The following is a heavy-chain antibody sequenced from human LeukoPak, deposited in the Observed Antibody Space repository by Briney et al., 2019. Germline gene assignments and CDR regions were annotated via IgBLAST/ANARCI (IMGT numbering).Heavy chain of an antibody. J-gene: IGHJ4*02. CDR1: GFTFSSYG. CDR2: ISGSGGST. V-gene: IGHV3-23*01. CDR3: AKDSSFDYGDYVDYFDY. Sequence: PGGSLRLSCAASGFTFSSYGMSWVRQAPGKGLEWVSAISGSGGSTYYADSVKGRFTISRDNSKNTLYLQMNSLRAEDTAVYYCAKDSSFDYGDYVDYFDYWGQGTLVTVSS. D-gene: IGHD4-17*01.